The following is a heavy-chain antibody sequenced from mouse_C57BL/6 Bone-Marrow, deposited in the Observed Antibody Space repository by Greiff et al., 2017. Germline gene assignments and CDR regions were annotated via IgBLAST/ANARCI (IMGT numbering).Heavy chain of an antibody. J-gene: IGHJ4*01. V-gene: IGHV1-81*01. CDR2: IYPRSGNT. CDR3: ARGGVPYYYAMDY. CDR1: GYTFTSYG. Sequence: VQLQQSGAELARPGASVKLSCKASGYTFTSYGISWVKQRTGQGLEWIGEIYPRSGNTYYNEKFKGKATLTADKSSSTAYMELRSLTSADSAVYFCARGGVPYYYAMDYWGQGTSVTVSS.